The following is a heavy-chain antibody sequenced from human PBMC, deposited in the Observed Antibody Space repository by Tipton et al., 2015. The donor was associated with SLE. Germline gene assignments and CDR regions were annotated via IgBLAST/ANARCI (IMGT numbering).Heavy chain of an antibody. CDR1: GDSMRTYY. J-gene: IGHJ3*01. V-gene: IGHV4-59*01. CDR2: IHPSGST. CDR3: ARDLYVAYYEYLWGSVFDV. D-gene: IGHD3-16*01. Sequence: TLSLTCTVSGDSMRTYYWSWLRQAPGKGLEWIGYIHPSGSTKYNPSLESRVTFSVDTSKNQFSLRLNSVTAADTAMYYCARDLYVAYYEYLWGSVFDVWGQGTLVTVSS.